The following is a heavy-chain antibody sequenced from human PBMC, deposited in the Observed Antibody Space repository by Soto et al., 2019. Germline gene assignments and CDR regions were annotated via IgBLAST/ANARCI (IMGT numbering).Heavy chain of an antibody. D-gene: IGHD1-7*01. Sequence: LSLTCAVSGGSISSTNWWSWVRQPPGKGLEWIGEIYHSGSTNYNPSLKSRVTISVDKPKNQFSLKLSSVTAADTAVYYCAGNKNWNYGRDSFDPLGQGTLVTVSS. J-gene: IGHJ5*02. V-gene: IGHV4-4*02. CDR2: IYHSGST. CDR1: GGSISSTNW. CDR3: AGNKNWNYGRDSFDP.